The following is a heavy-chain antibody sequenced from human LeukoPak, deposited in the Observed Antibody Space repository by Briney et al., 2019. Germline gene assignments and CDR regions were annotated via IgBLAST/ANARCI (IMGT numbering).Heavy chain of an antibody. CDR1: GGSISSYY. CDR2: IYYSGST. D-gene: IGHD3-3*01. CDR3: AREHSPPNYDFWSGYYGRSGYFDY. J-gene: IGHJ4*02. V-gene: IGHV4-59*01. Sequence: SETLSLTCTVYGGSISSYYWSWIRQPPGKGLEWIGYIYYSGSTNYNPSLKSRVTISVDTSKNQFSLKLSSVTAADTAVYYCAREHSPPNYDFWSGYYGRSGYFDYWGQGTLVTVSS.